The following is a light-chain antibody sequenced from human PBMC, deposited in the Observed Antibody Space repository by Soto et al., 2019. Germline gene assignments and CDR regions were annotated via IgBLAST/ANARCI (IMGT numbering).Light chain of an antibody. V-gene: IGLV2-23*02. CDR1: SGDVGSYNL. CDR3: YSYGGNSEV. Sequence: QSALTQPASVSGSPGQSITIPCTGTSGDVGSYNLVSWYQQHPGKAPKLMIYEVTERPSGVSNRFSGSKSGNTASLTISGLQPEDEADYYCYSYGGNSEVFGTGTKVTVL. CDR2: EVT. J-gene: IGLJ1*01.